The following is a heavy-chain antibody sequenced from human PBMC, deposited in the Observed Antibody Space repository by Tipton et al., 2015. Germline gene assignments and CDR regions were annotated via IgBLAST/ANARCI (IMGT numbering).Heavy chain of an antibody. D-gene: IGHD3/OR15-3a*01. J-gene: IGHJ4*01. CDR2: VYYSGST. CDR1: GISVTSGDYY. CDR3: ARSAYTFGLH. Sequence: LRLSCTVFGISVTSGDYYWSWIRQSPGKGLEWIGSVYYSGSTSYNPSLNSRITISLDTSKNLLSLKLNSVTAADTAIYYYARSAYTFGLHWGQGTLVTVSS. V-gene: IGHV4-30-4*01.